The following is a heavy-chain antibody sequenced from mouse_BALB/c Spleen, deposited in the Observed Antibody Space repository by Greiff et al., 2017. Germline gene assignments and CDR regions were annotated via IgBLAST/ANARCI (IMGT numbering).Heavy chain of an antibody. D-gene: IGHD1-2*01. CDR1: GYTFTSYW. CDR3: ASAHYYGYFDY. V-gene: IGHV1S41*01. CDR2: IAPGSGST. J-gene: IGHJ4*01. Sequence: DLVKPGASVKLSCKASGYTFTSYWINWIKQRPGQGLEWIGRIAPGSGSTYYNEMFKGKATLTVDTSSSTAYIQLSSLSSEDSAVYVCASAHYYGYFDYWGQGTSVTVSS.